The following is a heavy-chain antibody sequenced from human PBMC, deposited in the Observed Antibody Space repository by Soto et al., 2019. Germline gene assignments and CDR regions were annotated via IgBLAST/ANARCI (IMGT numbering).Heavy chain of an antibody. D-gene: IGHD3-10*01. J-gene: IGHJ4*02. V-gene: IGHV4-59*01. Sequence: SETLSLTCTVSGGSISSYYWSWIRQPPGKXXXWIGXXXYXXXXNYNPSLKSRVTISVDTSNNQFSLKLSSVTAADTAVYYCASPGGVWSQGTLVTVSS. CDR1: GGSISSYY. CDR3: ASPGGV. CDR2: XXYXXXX.